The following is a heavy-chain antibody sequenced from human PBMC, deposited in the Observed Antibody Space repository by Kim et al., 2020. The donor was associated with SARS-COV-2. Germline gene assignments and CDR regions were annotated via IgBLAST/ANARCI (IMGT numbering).Heavy chain of an antibody. Sequence: SETLSLTCAVYGGSFSGYYWSWIRQPPGKGLEWIGEINHSGSTNYNPSLKSRVTISVDTSKNQFSLKLSSVTAADTAVYYCARGTRQWLVRGPYYYYMDVWGKGTTLPVSS. CDR2: INHSGST. D-gene: IGHD6-19*01. CDR1: GGSFSGYY. J-gene: IGHJ6*03. CDR3: ARGTRQWLVRGPYYYYMDV. V-gene: IGHV4-34*01.